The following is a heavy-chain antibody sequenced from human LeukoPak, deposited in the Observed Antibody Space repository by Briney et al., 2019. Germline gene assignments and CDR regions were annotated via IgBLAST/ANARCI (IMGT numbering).Heavy chain of an antibody. CDR1: GYTFTGYY. CDR2: INPNSGGT. V-gene: IGHV1-2*02. Sequence: GASVKVSCKASGYTFTGYYMHWVRQAPGQGLEWMGWINPNSGGTNYAQKFQGRVTMTRDTSISTAYVELSRLRSDDTAVYYCARVRYSGYDKYYFDYWGQGTLVTVSS. J-gene: IGHJ4*02. CDR3: ARVRYSGYDKYYFDY. D-gene: IGHD5-12*01.